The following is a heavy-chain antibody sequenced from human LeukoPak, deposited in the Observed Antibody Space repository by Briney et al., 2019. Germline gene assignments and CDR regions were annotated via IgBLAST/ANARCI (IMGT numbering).Heavy chain of an antibody. CDR1: GLTVSRNY. D-gene: IGHD6-19*01. J-gene: IGHJ4*02. CDR3: ARVIYRLVFDY. CDR2: IYAGGRT. Sequence: PGGSLRLSCAASGLTVSRNYMSWVRQAPGRGLEWVSVIYAGGRTYYADSVKGRFTISRHNSNNTLYLQMNSLRPEDTAVYYCARVIYRLVFDYWGQGTLVSVSS. V-gene: IGHV3-53*04.